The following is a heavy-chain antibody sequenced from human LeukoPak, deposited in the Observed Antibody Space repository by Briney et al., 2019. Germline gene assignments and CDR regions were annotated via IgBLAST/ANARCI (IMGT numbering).Heavy chain of an antibody. V-gene: IGHV3-48*03. CDR1: GFSFSRYE. Sequence: GGSLRLSCAASGFSFSRYEMNWVRQAPGKGLEWLSYVSPSGAISYYADSVKGRFAISRDNAKNSVYLQMDSLSAEDTAIYYCAREDDLDSFDYWGQGTLVTVS. CDR3: AREDDLDSFDY. J-gene: IGHJ4*02. D-gene: IGHD3-9*01. CDR2: VSPSGAIS.